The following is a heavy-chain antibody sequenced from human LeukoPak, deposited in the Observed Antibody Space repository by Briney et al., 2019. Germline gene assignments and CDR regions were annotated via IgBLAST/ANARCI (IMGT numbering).Heavy chain of an antibody. J-gene: IGHJ4*02. Sequence: GGSLRLSCAASGFTFSSYAMHWVRQAPGKGREWGAVISYDGSNKYYADSVKGRFTISRDNSKNTLYLQMNSLRAEDTALYYCAKDQNSGSYQYFDYWGQGTLVTVSS. CDR1: GFTFSSYA. V-gene: IGHV3-30*04. CDR3: AKDQNSGSYQYFDY. D-gene: IGHD1-26*01. CDR2: ISYDGSNK.